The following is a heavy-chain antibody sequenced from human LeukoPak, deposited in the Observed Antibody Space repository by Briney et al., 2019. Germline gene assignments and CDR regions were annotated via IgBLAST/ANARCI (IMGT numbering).Heavy chain of an antibody. CDR1: GYTLTELS. CDR2: FDPEDGET. V-gene: IGHV1-24*01. Sequence: ASVKVSCKVSGYTLTELSMHWVRQAPGKGLEWMGGFDPEDGETIYAQKFQGRVTMTEDTSTDTAYMELSSLRSEDTAVYYCARDPVGSLGYCSGGSCSTYYFDYWGQGTLVTVSS. CDR3: ARDPVGSLGYCSGGSCSTYYFDY. D-gene: IGHD2-15*01. J-gene: IGHJ4*02.